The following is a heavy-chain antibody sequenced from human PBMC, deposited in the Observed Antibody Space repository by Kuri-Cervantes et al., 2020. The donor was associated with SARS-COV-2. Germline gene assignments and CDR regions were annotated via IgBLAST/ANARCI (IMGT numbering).Heavy chain of an antibody. CDR2: ISYDGSNK. J-gene: IGHJ6*03. CDR1: GFTSSSYA. CDR3: ARVGGSYYYYYYMDV. V-gene: IGHV3-30-3*01. D-gene: IGHD1-26*01. Sequence: GESLKISCAASGFTSSSYAMHWVRQAPGKGLEWVAVISYDGSNKYYADSVKGRFTISRDNSKNTLYLQMNSLRAEDTAVYYCARVGGSYYYYYYMDVWGKGTTVTVSS.